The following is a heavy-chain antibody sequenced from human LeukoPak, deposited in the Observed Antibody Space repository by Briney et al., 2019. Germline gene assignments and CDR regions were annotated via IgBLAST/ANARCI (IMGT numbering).Heavy chain of an antibody. D-gene: IGHD7-27*01. Sequence: ASVKVSCKASGYTFTDYYIHWVRQAPGQGLEWMGWILPNSGDTKYAQTFQGRVTMTRDTSVSTAFMELTRLESDDTAVYYCARVLWGKTFDNWGQGTLVTVSS. V-gene: IGHV1-2*02. CDR2: ILPNSGDT. CDR3: ARVLWGKTFDN. J-gene: IGHJ4*02. CDR1: GYTFTDYY.